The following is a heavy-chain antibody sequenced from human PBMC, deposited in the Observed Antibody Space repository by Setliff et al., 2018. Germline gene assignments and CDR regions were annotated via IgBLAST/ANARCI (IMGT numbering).Heavy chain of an antibody. V-gene: IGHV3-33*06. D-gene: IGHD3-3*01. CDR2: IWYDGSNK. Sequence: PGGSLRLSCAASGFTFSSYAMHWVRQAPGKGLEWVAVIWYDGSNKYYADSVKGRFTISRDNSKNTLYLQMNSLRAEDTAVYYCAKVNNRFWSGYYPYYYAMDVWGQGTTVTAP. CDR3: AKVNNRFWSGYYPYYYAMDV. J-gene: IGHJ6*02. CDR1: GFTFSSYA.